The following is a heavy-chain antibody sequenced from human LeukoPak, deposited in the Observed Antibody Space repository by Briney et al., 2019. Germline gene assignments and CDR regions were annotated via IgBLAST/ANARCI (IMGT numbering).Heavy chain of an antibody. V-gene: IGHV1-2*02. CDR2: INPNSGGT. Sequence: ASVKVSCKASGYTFTGYYMHWVRQAPGQGLEWMGWINPNSGGTNYAQKFQGRVTMTRDTSISTAYMELSRLRSDDTAVYYCARAGYSSSWPFDHWGQGTLVTVSS. CDR1: GYTFTGYY. D-gene: IGHD6-13*01. CDR3: ARAGYSSSWPFDH. J-gene: IGHJ4*02.